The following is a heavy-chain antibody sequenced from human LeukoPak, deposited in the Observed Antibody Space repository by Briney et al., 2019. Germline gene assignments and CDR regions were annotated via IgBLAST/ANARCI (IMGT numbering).Heavy chain of an antibody. CDR1: GYTFTDYY. CDR2: INPDSGGT. V-gene: IGHV1-2*02. J-gene: IGHJ4*02. CDR3: ARDRLAAAGTGG. D-gene: IGHD6-13*01. Sequence: GASVKVSCKASGYTFTDYYIHWVRQAPGQGFEWMGWINPDSGGTKYAQKFQGRVTMTRDTSISTAYMVLSTLRSDDTAVYYCARDRLAAAGTGGWGQGTLVIVSS.